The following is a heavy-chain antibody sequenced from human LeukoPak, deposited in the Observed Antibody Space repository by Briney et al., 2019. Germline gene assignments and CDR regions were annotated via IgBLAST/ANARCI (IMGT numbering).Heavy chain of an antibody. CDR3: ARDPLNYYDSSGYPQAI. J-gene: IGHJ3*02. D-gene: IGHD3-22*01. CDR1: GDSISSPGYY. CDR2: IYYSGST. Sequence: SSETLSLTCIVSGDSISSPGYYWSWIRQPPGKGLEWIGYIYYSGSTYYNPSLKSRVTISVDTSKNQFSLKLSSVTAADTAVYYCARDPLNYYDSSGYPQAIWGQGTMVTVSS. V-gene: IGHV4-30-4*01.